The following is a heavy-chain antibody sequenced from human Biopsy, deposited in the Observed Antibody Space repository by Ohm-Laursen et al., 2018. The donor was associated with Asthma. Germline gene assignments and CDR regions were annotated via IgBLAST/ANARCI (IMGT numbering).Heavy chain of an antibody. J-gene: IGHJ5*02. CDR1: GVCVGTRGYS. CDR3: ARIYDYWSGHYGFDP. D-gene: IGHD3-3*01. V-gene: IGHV4-30-2*01. CDR2: LYHSGTT. Sequence: TLSLTCAVSGVCVGTRGYSWTWIRQTPGRGLEWIGYLYHSGTTYYNPSLRSRVAILEDKSRNQFSLNLKSVTAADTAVYYCARIYDYWSGHYGFDPWGQGTLVTVPS.